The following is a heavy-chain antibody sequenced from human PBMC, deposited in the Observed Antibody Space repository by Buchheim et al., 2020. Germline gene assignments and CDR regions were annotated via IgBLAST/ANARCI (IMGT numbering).Heavy chain of an antibody. V-gene: IGHV3-23*01. Sequence: EVQLLESGGGLVQPGGSLRLSCAASGFTFSSYAMSWVRQAPGKGLEWVSAISGSGGSTYYADSVKGRFTISRDNSKNTLYLKMNSRRAEDTAVYYCAKLGGYYPGGGGVISDYWGQGTL. CDR2: ISGSGGST. J-gene: IGHJ4*02. D-gene: IGHD1-26*01. CDR3: AKLGGYYPGGGGVISDY. CDR1: GFTFSSYA.